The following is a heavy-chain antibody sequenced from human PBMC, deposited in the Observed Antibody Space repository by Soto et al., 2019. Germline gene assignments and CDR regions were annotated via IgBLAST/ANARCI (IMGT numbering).Heavy chain of an antibody. V-gene: IGHV1-18*01. CDR2: ISTYNGDT. Sequence: QVQLVQSGPEVKKTGASVKVSCKASGYIFTYYGLSWVRQAPGQGLEWMGWISTYNGDTRIAQQFQGRVTITTDSSTNTAYMALKSPRSDDTALYFCARDTRNGVVISDSWGQGTLVAVSS. D-gene: IGHD3-3*01. CDR3: ARDTRNGVVISDS. J-gene: IGHJ5*02. CDR1: GYIFTYYG.